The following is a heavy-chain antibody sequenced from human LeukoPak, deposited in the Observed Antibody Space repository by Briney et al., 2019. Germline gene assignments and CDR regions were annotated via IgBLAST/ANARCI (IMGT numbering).Heavy chain of an antibody. Sequence: ASVKVSCKASGGTFSSYAISWVRQAPGQGLEWMGGIIPIFGTANYAQKFQGRVTITADESTSTAYMELSSLRSEDTAVYYCARRERNYYDSSGYYDLDYWGQGTLVTVSS. CDR1: GGTFSSYA. J-gene: IGHJ4*02. D-gene: IGHD3-22*01. V-gene: IGHV1-69*13. CDR3: ARRERNYYDSSGYYDLDY. CDR2: IIPIFGTA.